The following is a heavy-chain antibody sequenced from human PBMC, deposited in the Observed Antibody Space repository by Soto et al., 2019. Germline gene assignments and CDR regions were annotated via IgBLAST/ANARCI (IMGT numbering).Heavy chain of an antibody. CDR2: IIPIFGTA. V-gene: IGHV1-69*01. Sequence: QVQLVQSGAEVKKPGSSVKVSCKASGGTFSSYAISWVRQAPGQGLEWMGGIIPIFGTANYAQKFQGRVTITADESTSTAYMELSSLRSEDTAVYYCARGWIFGVVIETATNYYYYGMDVWGQGTTVTVSS. CDR3: ARGWIFGVVIETATNYYYYGMDV. J-gene: IGHJ6*02. CDR1: GGTFSSYA. D-gene: IGHD3-3*01.